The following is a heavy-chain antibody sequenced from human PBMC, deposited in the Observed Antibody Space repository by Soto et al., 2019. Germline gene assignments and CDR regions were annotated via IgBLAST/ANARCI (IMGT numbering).Heavy chain of an antibody. J-gene: IGHJ6*02. D-gene: IGHD3-10*01. V-gene: IGHV4-34*01. CDR1: GGYFSDYY. CDR3: ARDYPSFRPSRYYYGSGSYPYGMDV. Sequence: SETLPLTYTVDGGYFSDYYWSWIRQQPGRGLEWIGEINHSGSTNYNPSLKSRVTISVDTSKNQFSLKLSSVTAADTAVYYCARDYPSFRPSRYYYGSGSYPYGMDVWGQGTTVTVSS. CDR2: INHSGST.